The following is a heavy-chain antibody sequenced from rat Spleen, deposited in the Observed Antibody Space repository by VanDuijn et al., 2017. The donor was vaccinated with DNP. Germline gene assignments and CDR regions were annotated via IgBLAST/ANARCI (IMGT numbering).Heavy chain of an antibody. Sequence: EVQLVESGGGLVQPGRSLILSCVVSGFTFSDYDMIWVRQAPTKGLEWVAYTNSDGGTSYYGDSVKGRFSVSRDNTEKTLYLQMNSLTSEDMATYYCARRSLGSYIWDYFDHWGQGVMVTVSS. V-gene: IGHV5-22*01. CDR2: TNSDGGTS. CDR3: ARRSLGSYIWDYFDH. D-gene: IGHD1-2*01. CDR1: GFTFSDYD. J-gene: IGHJ2*01.